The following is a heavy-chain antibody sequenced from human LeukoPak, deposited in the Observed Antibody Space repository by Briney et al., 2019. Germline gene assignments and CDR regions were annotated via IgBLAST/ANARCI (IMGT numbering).Heavy chain of an antibody. D-gene: IGHD2-15*01. CDR3: ARHSCSGGTCHTDY. J-gene: IGHJ4*02. CDR1: GYSFTTYW. CDR2: IYPGDSDT. Sequence: GESLKISCKGSGYSFTTYWIGWVRQMPGKGLEWMGIIYPGDSDTRYSPSFQEQVTISADKSISTAYLQWSSLKASDTARYYCARHSCSGGTCHTDYWGQGTLVSVSS. V-gene: IGHV5-51*01.